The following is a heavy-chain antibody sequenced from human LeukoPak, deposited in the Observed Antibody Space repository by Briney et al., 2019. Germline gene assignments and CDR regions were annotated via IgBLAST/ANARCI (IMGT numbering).Heavy chain of an antibody. J-gene: IGHJ6*04. CDR3: ATLLQGDGMDV. Sequence: GSLRLSCAASGFTFSSYGMHWVRQAPGKGLEWVAVIWYDGSNTHYADSVKGRFTISRDNFKNTLYLQMNSLRAEDTAIYYCATLLQGDGMDVWGKGTTVTVSS. D-gene: IGHD4-11*01. CDR1: GFTFSSYG. CDR2: IWYDGSNT. V-gene: IGHV3-33*01.